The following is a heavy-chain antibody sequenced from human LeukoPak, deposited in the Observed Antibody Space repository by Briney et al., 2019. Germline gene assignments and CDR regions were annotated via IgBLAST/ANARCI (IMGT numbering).Heavy chain of an antibody. CDR3: ARDRVGYSSGLDY. D-gene: IGHD6-19*01. CDR2: ISSSSSTI. J-gene: IGHJ4*02. V-gene: IGHV3-48*04. Sequence: PGGSLRLSCAASGFTFRSYSMNWVRQAPGKGLEWVSYISSSSSTIYYADSVKGRFTISRDNAKNSLYLQMNSLRAEDTAVYYCARDRVGYSSGLDYWGQGTLVTVSS. CDR1: GFTFRSYS.